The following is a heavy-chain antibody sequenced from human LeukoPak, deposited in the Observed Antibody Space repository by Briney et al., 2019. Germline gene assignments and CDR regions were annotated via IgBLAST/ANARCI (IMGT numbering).Heavy chain of an antibody. Sequence: PGGSLRLSCSASGFTFRSYAMHWVRQAPGKGLEYVSSISNNGGSTYYADSVKGRFTISRDNSKNTLYLHMSSLRAEDTAVYYCASEYSSSSGFDYWGQGTLVTVSS. CDR3: ASEYSSSSGFDY. CDR2: ISNNGGST. J-gene: IGHJ4*02. D-gene: IGHD6-6*01. V-gene: IGHV3-64D*09. CDR1: GFTFRSYA.